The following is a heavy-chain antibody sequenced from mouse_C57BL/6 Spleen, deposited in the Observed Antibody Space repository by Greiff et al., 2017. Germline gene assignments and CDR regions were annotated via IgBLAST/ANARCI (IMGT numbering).Heavy chain of an antibody. CDR3: ATVLRDYFDY. CDR1: GYSITSGYY. Sequence: EVKLMESGPGLVKPSQSLSLTCSVTGYSITSGYYWNWIRQFPGNKLEWMGYISYDGSNNYNPSLKNRISITRDTSKNQFFLKLNSVTTEDTATYYCATVLRDYFDYWGQGTTLTVSS. J-gene: IGHJ2*01. D-gene: IGHD1-1*01. CDR2: ISYDGSN. V-gene: IGHV3-6*01.